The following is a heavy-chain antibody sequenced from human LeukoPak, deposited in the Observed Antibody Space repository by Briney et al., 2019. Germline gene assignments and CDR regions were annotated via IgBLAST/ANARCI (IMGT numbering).Heavy chain of an antibody. V-gene: IGHV3-23*01. Sequence: GGSLRLSCAASGFTFSTFAMNWVRQPPGKGLEWVSSIFPSGGEIHYADSVRGRFTISRDNSKSTLSLQMNSLRAEDTAIYYCATYRQVLLPFESWGQGTLVTVSS. CDR1: GFTFSTFA. J-gene: IGHJ4*02. CDR3: ATYRQVLLPFES. D-gene: IGHD2-8*02. CDR2: IFPSGGEI.